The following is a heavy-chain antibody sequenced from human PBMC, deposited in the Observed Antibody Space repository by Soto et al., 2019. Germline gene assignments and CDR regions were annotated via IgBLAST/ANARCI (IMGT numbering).Heavy chain of an antibody. CDR1: GYTFTNYG. CDR2: INVYNGND. CDR3: ARGVGSGSYYNQYTWFEP. V-gene: IGHV1-18*01. Sequence: QVQLVQSGGEVKKPGASVKVSCKASGYTFTNYGISWVRQAPGQGLEWMGWINVYNGNDKYAQKIQGRVTMTTDTSRSTAYMELRSLRSEDTAVYYCARGVGSGSYYNQYTWFEPWGQGTLVTVSS. J-gene: IGHJ5*02. D-gene: IGHD3-10*01.